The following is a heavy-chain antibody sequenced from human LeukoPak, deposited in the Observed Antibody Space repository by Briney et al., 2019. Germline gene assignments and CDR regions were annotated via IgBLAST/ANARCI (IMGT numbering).Heavy chain of an antibody. CDR2: IYYSGST. CDR1: GGSVSSSSYY. V-gene: IGHV4-39*07. Sequence: SETLSLTCTVSGGSVSSSSYYWGWIRQPPGKGLEWIGSIYYSGSTYYNPSLKSRVSISVDTSKNQFSLKLSSVTAADMAVYYCARGRVSRRRAARPYVWFDPWGQGTLVTVSS. D-gene: IGHD6-6*01. CDR3: ARGRVSRRRAARPYVWFDP. J-gene: IGHJ5*02.